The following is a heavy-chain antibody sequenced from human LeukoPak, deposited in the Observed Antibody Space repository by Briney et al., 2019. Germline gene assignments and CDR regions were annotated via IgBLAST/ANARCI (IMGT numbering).Heavy chain of an antibody. CDR2: ISGSGSNT. V-gene: IGHV3-23*01. Sequence: PGGSLRLSCAASGFTFSSYAMSWVRQAPGKGLEWVSGISGSGSNTYYADSVKGRFTISRDNSKNTLYLQVNSLRAEDTAVYFCAKTHNPNFWNGYYYFDYWGQGTLVTVSS. D-gene: IGHD3-3*01. J-gene: IGHJ4*02. CDR3: AKTHNPNFWNGYYYFDY. CDR1: GFTFSSYA.